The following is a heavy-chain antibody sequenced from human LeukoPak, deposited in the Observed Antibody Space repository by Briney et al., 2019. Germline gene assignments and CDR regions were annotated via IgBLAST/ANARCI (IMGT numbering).Heavy chain of an antibody. V-gene: IGHV3-30*18. CDR3: AKDRDPAAAAYYFDC. D-gene: IGHD6-13*01. Sequence: PGGSLRLSCAASGFTFSRYGMHWVRQAPGKGLEWVAVISYDGGDKHYADSVKGRFTISRDNSKNTLYLQMNSLRVEDAAVYYCAKDRDPAAAAYYFDCWGQGTLVTVSS. CDR1: GFTFSRYG. J-gene: IGHJ4*02. CDR2: ISYDGGDK.